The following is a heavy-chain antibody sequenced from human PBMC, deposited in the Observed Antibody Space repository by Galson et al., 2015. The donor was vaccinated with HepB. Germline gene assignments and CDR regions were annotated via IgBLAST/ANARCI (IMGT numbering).Heavy chain of an antibody. CDR1: GFTFSDYY. CDR3: ASGDMNYYGMDV. J-gene: IGHJ6*02. D-gene: IGHD4-17*01. CDR2: ISSSSSYT. Sequence: SLRLSCAASGFTFSDYYMSWIRQAPGKGLEWVSYISSSSSYTNYADSVKGRFTISRDNAKNSLYLQMNSLRAEDTAVYYCASGDMNYYGMDVWGQGTTVTVSS. V-gene: IGHV3-11*03.